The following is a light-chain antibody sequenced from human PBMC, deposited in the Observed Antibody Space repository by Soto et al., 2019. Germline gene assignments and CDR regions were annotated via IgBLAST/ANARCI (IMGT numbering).Light chain of an antibody. V-gene: IGKV3-20*01. J-gene: IGKJ1*01. CDR2: CAS. CDR3: QQYGGSTRT. Sequence: VLTQSHGTLSLSPGERATLSCRDSQSVSTQLAWYQQKPGQAPRLIIHCASSRATGVPDRITGSGSGTDFTLSISRLGPEDFAVYYCQQYGGSTRTFGQGTKVAIK. CDR1: QSVSTQ.